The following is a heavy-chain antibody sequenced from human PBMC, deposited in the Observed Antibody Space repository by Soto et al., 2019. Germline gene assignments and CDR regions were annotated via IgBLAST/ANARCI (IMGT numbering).Heavy chain of an antibody. CDR2: IYSGGST. J-gene: IGHJ4*02. Sequence: GGSLRLSCAASGFTVSSNYMSWVRQAPGKGLEWVSVIYSGGSTYYADSVKGRFTISRDNSKNTLYLQMNSLRAEDTAVYYCARDGGQDDYGDYEWGKDDYWGQGTLATVSS. CDR3: ARDGGQDDYGDYEWGKDDY. CDR1: GFTVSSNY. D-gene: IGHD4-17*01. V-gene: IGHV3-66*01.